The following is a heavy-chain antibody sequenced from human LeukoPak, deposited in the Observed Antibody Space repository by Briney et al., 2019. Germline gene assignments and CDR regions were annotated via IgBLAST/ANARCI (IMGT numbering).Heavy chain of an antibody. J-gene: IGHJ3*02. CDR1: GGSISSSSYY. Sequence: PSETLSLTCTVSGGSISSSSYYWGWIRQPPGKGLEWIGSIYNSGSTYYNPSLKSRVTISADTSKNQFSLKLSSVTAADTAVYYCARGYSYGARGAFDIWGQGTMVTVSS. CDR3: ARGYSYGARGAFDI. D-gene: IGHD5-18*01. V-gene: IGHV4-39*01. CDR2: IYNSGST.